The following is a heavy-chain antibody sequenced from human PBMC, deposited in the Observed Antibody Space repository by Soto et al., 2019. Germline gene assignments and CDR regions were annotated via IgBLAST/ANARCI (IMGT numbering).Heavy chain of an antibody. V-gene: IGHV4-59*01. Sequence: PSETLSLTCTVSGDSISTYYWSWIRQPPGKGLQWIGYIFYSGGTNYNPSLKSRVTISVDLSKNQFSLRLSSVTTADTALYYCARTTAVPNSLRSRYFFDYWGQGTLVTVSS. J-gene: IGHJ4*02. CDR2: IFYSGGT. CDR3: ARTTAVPNSLRSRYFFDY. CDR1: GDSISTYY. D-gene: IGHD4-17*01.